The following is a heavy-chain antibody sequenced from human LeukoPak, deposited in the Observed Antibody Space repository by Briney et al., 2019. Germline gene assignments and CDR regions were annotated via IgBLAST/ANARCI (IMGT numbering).Heavy chain of an antibody. CDR2: ISAGGGGT. D-gene: IGHD1-26*01. Sequence: GGSLRLSCAASGFTFSSYAMSWVRQAPGKGLEWVSEISAGGGGTYYADSVKGRFTISRDNSRDTLYLQMNGLRAEDTAVYYCAKGIVGATTPFDYWGQGTLVTVSS. CDR1: GFTFSSYA. J-gene: IGHJ4*02. CDR3: AKGIVGATTPFDY. V-gene: IGHV3-23*01.